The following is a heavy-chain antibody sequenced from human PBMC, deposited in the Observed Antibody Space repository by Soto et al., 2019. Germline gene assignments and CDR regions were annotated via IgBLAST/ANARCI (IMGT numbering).Heavy chain of an antibody. CDR2: ISGSGGST. D-gene: IGHD1-26*01. CDR1: GFTFSSYA. V-gene: IGHV3-23*01. J-gene: IGHJ6*02. Sequence: LRLSCAASGFTFSSYAMSWVRQAPGKGLEWVSAISGSGGSTYYADSVKGRFTISRDNSKNTLYLQMNSLRAEDTAVYYCAKDRQWELVRGGLTYYYGMDVWGQGTTVTVSS. CDR3: AKDRQWELVRGGLTYYYGMDV.